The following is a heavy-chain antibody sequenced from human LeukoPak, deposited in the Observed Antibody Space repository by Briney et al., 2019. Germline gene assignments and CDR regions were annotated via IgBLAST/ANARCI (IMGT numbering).Heavy chain of an antibody. D-gene: IGHD6-6*01. CDR1: GFSIDYYG. J-gene: IGHJ6*03. CDR2: MSYDGSIE. V-gene: IGHV3-30*03. CDR3: ARDVRTKAGRPSETDYYYYMDV. Sequence: GGSLRLSCIASGFSIDYYGMHWVRQAPGKGLEWVALMSYDGSIEPYADSVKGRFTISRDNSKNTLFLQMNSLRPEDTAVYYCARDVRTKAGRPSETDYYYYMDVWGKGTTVTVSS.